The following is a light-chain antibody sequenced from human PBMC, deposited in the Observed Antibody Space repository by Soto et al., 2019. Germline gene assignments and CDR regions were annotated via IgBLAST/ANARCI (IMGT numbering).Light chain of an antibody. V-gene: IGKV1-5*03. CDR1: QSISTW. CDR3: QQYNTYPLT. Sequence: DIQMTQSPSTLSAFVGDRVTITCRASQSISTWLAWYQQKPGKAPKLLIYKASSLEGGVPSRFSGSGSGTEFNITVSSLRPDDFATYYCQQYNTYPLTFGGGTKVDIK. CDR2: KAS. J-gene: IGKJ4*01.